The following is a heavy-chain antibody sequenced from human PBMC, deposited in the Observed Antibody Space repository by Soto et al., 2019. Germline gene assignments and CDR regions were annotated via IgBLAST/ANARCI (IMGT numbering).Heavy chain of an antibody. D-gene: IGHD3-16*02. J-gene: IGHJ6*03. V-gene: IGHV3-21*01. CDR1: GFTFSSYS. CDR3: ARDLMITFGGVIDDMDV. Sequence: GGSLRLSCAASGFTFSSYSMNWVRQAPGKGLEWVSSISSSSSYIYYADSVKGRFTISRDNAKNSLYLQMNSLRAEDTAVYYCARDLMITFGGVIDDMDVWGKGTTVTVSS. CDR2: ISSSSSYI.